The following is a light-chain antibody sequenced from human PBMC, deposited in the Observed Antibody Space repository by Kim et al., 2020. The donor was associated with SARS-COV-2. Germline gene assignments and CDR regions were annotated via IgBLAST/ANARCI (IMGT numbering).Light chain of an antibody. CDR3: QAWDSSTVV. Sequence: VSTGQTASFTCSGDKLGDKYTSWYQQRPGQSPVLVIYQDTKRPSGLPERFSGSNSGNTATLTISEAQAMDEADYYCQAWDSSTVVFGGGTQLTVL. V-gene: IGLV3-1*01. CDR1: KLGDKY. J-gene: IGLJ3*02. CDR2: QDT.